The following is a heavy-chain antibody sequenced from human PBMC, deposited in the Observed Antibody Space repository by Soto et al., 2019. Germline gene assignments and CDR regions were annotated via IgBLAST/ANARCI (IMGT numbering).Heavy chain of an antibody. D-gene: IGHD6-6*01. CDR1: GFTFIRYS. J-gene: IGHJ3*01. Sequence: GSLTPSWAASGFTFIRYSMNLSRQAAREWLEWVASISSRITYIYYADSVKDPLAIARDHAEHSPYMQMNSLLTERTAVYYCAIGARSSYSGDAFDVWGQGTMVTVSS. CDR3: AIGARSSYSGDAFDV. V-gene: IGHV3-21*01. CDR2: ISSRITYI.